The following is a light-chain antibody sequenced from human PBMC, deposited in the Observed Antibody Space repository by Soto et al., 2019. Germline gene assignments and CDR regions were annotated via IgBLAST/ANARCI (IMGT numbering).Light chain of an antibody. CDR1: QSVSNL. V-gene: IGKV1-5*01. CDR2: DAS. J-gene: IGKJ1*01. CDR3: QQYNAYSSWT. Sequence: DIQMTQSPSALSACVGDRVTITCRASQSVSNLLAWYQQMPGKAPKLLIYDASTLMSGAPSRFSGSGFGTEFTLSISSLQPDDFATYYCQQYNAYSSWTFGQGTKVEIK.